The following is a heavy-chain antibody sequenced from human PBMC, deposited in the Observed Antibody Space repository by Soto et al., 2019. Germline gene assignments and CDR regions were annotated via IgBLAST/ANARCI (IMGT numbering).Heavy chain of an antibody. CDR3: ARVGVPAASSKHKYYFDY. CDR2: ISSSSSTI. CDR1: GFTFSSYS. J-gene: IGHJ4*02. Sequence: GGSLRLSCAASGFTFSSYSMNWVRQAPGKGLEWVSYISSSSSTIYYADSVKGRFTISRDNAKNSLYLQMNSLRAEDTAVYYCARVGVPAASSKHKYYFDYWGQGTLVTVSS. V-gene: IGHV3-48*01. D-gene: IGHD2-2*01.